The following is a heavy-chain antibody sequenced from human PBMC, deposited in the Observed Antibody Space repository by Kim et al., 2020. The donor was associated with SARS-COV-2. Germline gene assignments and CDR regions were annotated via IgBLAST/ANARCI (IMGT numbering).Heavy chain of an antibody. Sequence: GGSLRLSCAASGFTFSSYGMSWVRQAPGKGLEWVSIISGTGGRTFYADSVNGRFTISRDNSKNTLYLQMSSLRAEHTAVYYCAKGGGRQQRYFDYWGQVTLVTVSS. CDR1: GFTFSSYG. D-gene: IGHD1-1*01. V-gene: IGHV3-23*01. CDR3: AKGGGRQQRYFDY. CDR2: ISGTGGRT. J-gene: IGHJ4*02.